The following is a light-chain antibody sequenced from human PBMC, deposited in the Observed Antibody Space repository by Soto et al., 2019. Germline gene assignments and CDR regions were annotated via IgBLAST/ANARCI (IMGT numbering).Light chain of an antibody. V-gene: IGKV3-20*01. CDR2: AAS. CDR3: QQYGSSSYT. J-gene: IGKJ2*01. Sequence: EIVLTQSPGTLSLSPGERATLSCRASQSISSSYLAWYQQKPGQAPRLLIYAASSRATGIPDRFSGSGSGTDFTLTISRLEPEDXAVYYCQQYGSSSYTFGXGTQX. CDR1: QSISSSY.